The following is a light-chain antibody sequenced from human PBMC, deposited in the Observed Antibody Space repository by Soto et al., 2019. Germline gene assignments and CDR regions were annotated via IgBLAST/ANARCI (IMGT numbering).Light chain of an antibody. CDR3: SSYTSITTYV. CDR2: EVT. CDR1: RSDVGGYNS. V-gene: IGLV2-14*01. J-gene: IGLJ1*01. Sequence: QSALTQPASVSGSPGQSITISCTGTRSDVGGYNSVCWHQQHPGKAPKLIIYEVTDRPSGVSDRFSGSKSGNTASLTISGLRAEDEADYYCSSYTSITTYVFGTGTKLTVL.